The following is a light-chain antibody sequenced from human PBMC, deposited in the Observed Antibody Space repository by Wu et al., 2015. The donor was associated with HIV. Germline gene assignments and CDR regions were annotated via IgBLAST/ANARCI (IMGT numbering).Light chain of an antibody. Sequence: SLSLRERSHSSPRQGQPRVLGTSLSLGXNRDLARLPSSSSCCFHRVTGIPARFSVSGSGTDFTLTISSLEPEDFAIYYCQQNYNGPLTFGQGTRVDMK. CDR3: QQNYNGPLT. V-gene: IGKV3-11*01. CDR1: RVLGTS. J-gene: IGKJ5*01. CDR2: CF.